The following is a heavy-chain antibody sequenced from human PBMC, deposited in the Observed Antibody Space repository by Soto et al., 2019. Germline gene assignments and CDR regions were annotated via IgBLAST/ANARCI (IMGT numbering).Heavy chain of an antibody. CDR3: AAGYSTGLDAFDL. D-gene: IGHD2-8*02. CDR2: IFPGDSDT. J-gene: IGHJ3*01. Sequence: PGESLKISCKGSGYNFANYWIGWVRQVPGKGLEGMGMIFPGDSDTKNSPSLQGQITMSVDKSNSSAYLQWRSLKASDTAMYYCAAGYSTGLDAFDLWGQGTLVTVSS. CDR1: GYNFANYW. V-gene: IGHV5-51*01.